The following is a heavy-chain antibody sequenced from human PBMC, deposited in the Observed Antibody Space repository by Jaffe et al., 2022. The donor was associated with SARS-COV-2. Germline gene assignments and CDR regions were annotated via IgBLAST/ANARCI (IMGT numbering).Heavy chain of an antibody. CDR3: AKEGGTMIVYGMDV. V-gene: IGHV3-30*18. Sequence: QVQLVESGGGVVQPGRSLRLSCAASGFTFSSYGMHWVRQAPGKGLEWVAVISYDGSNKYYADSVKGRFTISRDNSKNTLYLQMNSLRAEDTAVYYCAKEGGTMIVYGMDVWGQGTTVTVSS. CDR2: ISYDGSNK. J-gene: IGHJ6*02. D-gene: IGHD3-22*01. CDR1: GFTFSSYG.